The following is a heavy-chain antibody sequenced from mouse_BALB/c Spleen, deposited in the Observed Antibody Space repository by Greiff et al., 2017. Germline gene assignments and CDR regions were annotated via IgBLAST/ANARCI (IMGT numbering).Heavy chain of an antibody. CDR3: ARDYGSSYAYWYFDV. J-gene: IGHJ1*01. CDR1: GYTFSSYW. V-gene: IGHV1-9*01. Sequence: QVQLKESGAELMKPGASVKISCKATGYTFSSYWIEWVKQRPGHGLEWIGEILPGSGSTNYNEKFKGKATFTADTSSNTAYMQLSSLTSEDSAVYYCARDYGSSYAYWYFDVWGAGTTVTVSS. CDR2: ILPGSGST. D-gene: IGHD1-1*01.